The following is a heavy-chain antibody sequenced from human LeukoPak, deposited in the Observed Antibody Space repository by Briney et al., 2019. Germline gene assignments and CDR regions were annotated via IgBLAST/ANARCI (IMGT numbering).Heavy chain of an antibody. CDR1: GFTFSSYS. J-gene: IGHJ3*02. Sequence: PGGSLRLSCAASGFTFSSYSMTWVRQAPGKGLEWVSYISSSSSTIYYADSVKGRFTISRDNAKNSLYLQMNSLRAEDTAVYYCARDRYDFWSGSNDAFDIWGQGTMVTVSS. CDR2: ISSSSSTI. V-gene: IGHV3-48*01. CDR3: ARDRYDFWSGSNDAFDI. D-gene: IGHD3-3*01.